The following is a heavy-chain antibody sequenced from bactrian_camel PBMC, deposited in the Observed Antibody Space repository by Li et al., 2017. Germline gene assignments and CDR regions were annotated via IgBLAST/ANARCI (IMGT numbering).Heavy chain of an antibody. Sequence: HVQLVESGGGSVQAGGSLTLSCVASGYSTSSVCMGWFRQAPGKEREGVASIHIDGSTSYADSVLGRFTIVSDTANHILYLQMNSLKPDDTAMYYCAAEAGSCPVVAGTYGQGTQVTVS. J-gene: IGHJ4*01. CDR1: GYSTSSVC. V-gene: IGHV3S53*01. CDR2: IHIDGST. D-gene: IGHD2*01.